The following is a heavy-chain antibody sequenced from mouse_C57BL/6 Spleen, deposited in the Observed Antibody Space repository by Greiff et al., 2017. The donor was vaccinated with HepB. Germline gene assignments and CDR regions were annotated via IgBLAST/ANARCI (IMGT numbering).Heavy chain of an antibody. CDR2: ISYDGSN. CDR1: GYSITSGYY. CDR3: AITTVVATDY. J-gene: IGHJ4*01. Sequence: DVQLQESGPGLVKPSQSLSLTCSVTGYSITSGYYWNWIRQFPGNKLEWMGYISYDGSNNYNPSLKNRISITRDTSKNQFFLKLNSVTTEDTATYYCAITTVVATDYWGQGTSVTVSS. V-gene: IGHV3-6*01. D-gene: IGHD1-1*01.